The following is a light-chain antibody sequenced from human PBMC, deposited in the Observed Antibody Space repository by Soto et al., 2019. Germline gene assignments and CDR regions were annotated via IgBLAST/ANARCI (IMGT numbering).Light chain of an antibody. V-gene: IGKV3-15*01. Sequence: IVMTQSPGTLSVSPWERATLSCRASQNIRSNLAWYQQKPGQAPRLLIYETSTRAPGIPARFSGSGSGTEFTLTISSLQSEDFAVYHCQQYNNWPPFTFGPGTKVDIK. CDR1: QNIRSN. J-gene: IGKJ3*01. CDR3: QQYNNWPPFT. CDR2: ETS.